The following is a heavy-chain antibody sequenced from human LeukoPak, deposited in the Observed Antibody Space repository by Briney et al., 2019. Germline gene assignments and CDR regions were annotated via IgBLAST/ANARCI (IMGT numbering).Heavy chain of an antibody. CDR2: IYSGGST. Sequence: RSGGSLRLSCAASGFTVSSNYMSWVRQAPGKGLEWVSVIYSGGSTYYADSVKGRFTISRDNSKNTLYLQMNSLRAEDTAVYYCARGYYYGSGSYFDYWGQGTLVTVSS. CDR1: GFTVSSNY. J-gene: IGHJ4*02. V-gene: IGHV3-53*01. D-gene: IGHD3-10*01. CDR3: ARGYYYGSGSYFDY.